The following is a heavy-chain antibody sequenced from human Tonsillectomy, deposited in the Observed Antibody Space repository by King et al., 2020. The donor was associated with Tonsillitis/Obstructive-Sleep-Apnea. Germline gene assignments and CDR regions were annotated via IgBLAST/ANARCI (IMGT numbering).Heavy chain of an antibody. Sequence: VQLVESGGGLVQPGGSLRLSCAASGFTFSSYEMNWVRQATGKGLEWVSYISSSGSTIYYADSVKGRFTISRDNAKNSLYLQMNSLRAEDTAVYYCARVRRWIYDYWGQGTLVTVSS. CDR1: GFTFSSYE. CDR3: ARVRRWIYDY. CDR2: ISSSGSTI. D-gene: IGHD4-23*01. V-gene: IGHV3-48*03. J-gene: IGHJ4*02.